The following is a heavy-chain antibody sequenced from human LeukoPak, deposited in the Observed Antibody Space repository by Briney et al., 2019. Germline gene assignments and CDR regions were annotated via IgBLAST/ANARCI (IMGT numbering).Heavy chain of an antibody. CDR1: GYTFTSYG. V-gene: IGHV1-18*01. CDR3: ARVLLWFGELSWFDP. D-gene: IGHD3-10*01. CDR2: ISGYNGNT. J-gene: IGHJ5*02. Sequence: GASVKVSCKASGYTFTSYGLSWVRQAPGQGLEWMGWISGYNGNTNYAQKLQGRVTMTADTSTSTAYMELRSLRSDDTAVYYCARVLLWFGELSWFDPWGQGTLVTVSS.